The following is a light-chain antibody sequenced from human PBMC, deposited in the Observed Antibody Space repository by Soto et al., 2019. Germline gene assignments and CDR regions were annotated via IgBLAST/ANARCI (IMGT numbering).Light chain of an antibody. CDR1: TSNIGSNT. CDR3: AAWDDCLSGYV. J-gene: IGLJ1*01. CDR2: SNN. Sequence: QSVLTQPPSASGTPGQRVTISCSGSTSNIGSNTVNWYQQLPGTAPKLLIYSNNQRPSGVPDRFSGSKSGTSASLAISGLQSEDEADYYCAAWDDCLSGYVFGTGTKVTVL. V-gene: IGLV1-44*01.